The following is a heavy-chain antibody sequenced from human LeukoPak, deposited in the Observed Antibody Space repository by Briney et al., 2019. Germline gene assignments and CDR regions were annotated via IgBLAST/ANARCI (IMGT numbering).Heavy chain of an antibody. V-gene: IGHV1-24*01. CDR2: FDPEDGET. Sequence: GASVKVSCKVSGYTLTELSMHWVRQAPGKGLEWMGGFDPEDGETIYAQKFQGRVTMTEDTSTDTAYMELSSLRSEDTAVYYCATEWTAGFVVTAIPSSAFDIWGQGTMDTVSS. CDR1: GYTLTELS. J-gene: IGHJ3*02. D-gene: IGHD2-21*02. CDR3: ATEWTAGFVVTAIPSSAFDI.